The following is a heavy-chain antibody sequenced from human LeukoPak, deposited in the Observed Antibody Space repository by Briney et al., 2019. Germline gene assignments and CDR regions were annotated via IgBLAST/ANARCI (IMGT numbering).Heavy chain of an antibody. D-gene: IGHD6-6*01. J-gene: IGHJ4*02. CDR1: GGTFSSYA. Sequence: GASVKVSCKASGGTFSSYAISWVRQAPGQGLEWMGGIIPIFGTANYAQKFQGRVTITADESTSTAYMELRSLRSDDTAVYYCARAKELYSSSSPSDYWGQGTLVTVSS. CDR3: ARAKELYSSSSPSDY. CDR2: IIPIFGTA. V-gene: IGHV1-69*13.